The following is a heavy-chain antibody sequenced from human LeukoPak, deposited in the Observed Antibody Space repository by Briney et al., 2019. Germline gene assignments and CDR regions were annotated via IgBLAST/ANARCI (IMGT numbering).Heavy chain of an antibody. CDR2: MNPNSGNT. Sequence: ASVKVSCKASGYTFTSYDINWVRQATGQGLEWMGWMNPNSGNTGYAQKFQGRVTMTRNTSISTAYMELSSLRSEDTAVYYCARENYYDSSHRDFHHWGQGTLVTVSS. D-gene: IGHD3-22*01. CDR3: ARENYYDSSHRDFHH. V-gene: IGHV1-8*01. J-gene: IGHJ1*01. CDR1: GYTFTSYD.